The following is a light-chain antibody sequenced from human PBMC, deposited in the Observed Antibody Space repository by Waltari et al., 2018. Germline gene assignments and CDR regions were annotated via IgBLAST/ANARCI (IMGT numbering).Light chain of an antibody. CDR3: QVWHNSRDVL. J-gene: IGLJ2*01. CDR2: DET. V-gene: IGLV3-21*03. Sequence: SYVLTQPPSVSVAPGKTATITCVGNSIESKSVHWYQQKPGPAPVLVVYDETDRPSGGPERFSGSNSGNTATLTISRVEAGDEADYYCQVWHNSRDVLFGGGTKLTVL. CDR1: SIESKS.